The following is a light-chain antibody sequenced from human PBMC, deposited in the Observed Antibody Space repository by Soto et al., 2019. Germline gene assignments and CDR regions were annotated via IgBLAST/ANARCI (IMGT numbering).Light chain of an antibody. Sequence: QPVLTQPPSVSGAPGQRVIISCTGSSSNIGAGYDVHWYQQLPGTAPKLLIYGNNNRPSGVPDRFSGSKSGTSASLAITGLQAEDEADYYCQSYDTSLGGSRVFGGGTKLTVL. CDR3: QSYDTSLGGSRV. CDR2: GNN. V-gene: IGLV1-40*01. CDR1: SSNIGAGYD. J-gene: IGLJ2*01.